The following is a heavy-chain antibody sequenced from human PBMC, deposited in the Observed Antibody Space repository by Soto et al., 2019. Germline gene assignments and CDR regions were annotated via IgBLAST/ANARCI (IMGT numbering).Heavy chain of an antibody. Sequence: SETLSLTCAVYGGSFSGYYWSWIRQPPGKGLEWIGEINHSGSTNYNPSLKSRVTISVDTSKNQFSLKLSSVTAADTAVYYCARTTTTVTPYYFDYCGQGTLVTVSS. CDR1: GGSFSGYY. CDR3: ARTTTTVTPYYFDY. J-gene: IGHJ4*02. CDR2: INHSGST. D-gene: IGHD4-17*01. V-gene: IGHV4-34*01.